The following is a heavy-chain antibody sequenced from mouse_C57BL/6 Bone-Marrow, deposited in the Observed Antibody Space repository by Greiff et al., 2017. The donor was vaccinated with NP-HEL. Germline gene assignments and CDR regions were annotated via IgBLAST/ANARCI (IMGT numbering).Heavy chain of an antibody. Sequence: EVKVEESGAELVRPGASVKLSCTASGFNIKDDYMHWVKQRPEQGLEWIGWIDPENGDTEYASKFQGKATITADTSSNTAYLQLSSLTSEDTAVYYCTHSSGYGYWGQGTTLTVSS. V-gene: IGHV14-4*01. CDR3: THSSGYGY. CDR2: IDPENGDT. J-gene: IGHJ2*01. D-gene: IGHD3-2*02. CDR1: GFNIKDDY.